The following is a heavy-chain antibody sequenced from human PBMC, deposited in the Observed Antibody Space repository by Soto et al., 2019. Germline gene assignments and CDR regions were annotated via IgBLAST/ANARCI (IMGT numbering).Heavy chain of an antibody. Sequence: GGSLRLSCAASGFTFSNYAMTWVRQAPGKGLEWVSGISRSGDNTYYADSVKGRFAISRDDSKNTVYLQMNSLGADDTAVYYCASEYGSGSYGYYYGMDVWGHGKPVTVSS. D-gene: IGHD3-10*01. CDR3: ASEYGSGSYGYYYGMDV. CDR1: GFTFSNYA. CDR2: ISRSGDNT. V-gene: IGHV3-23*01. J-gene: IGHJ6*02.